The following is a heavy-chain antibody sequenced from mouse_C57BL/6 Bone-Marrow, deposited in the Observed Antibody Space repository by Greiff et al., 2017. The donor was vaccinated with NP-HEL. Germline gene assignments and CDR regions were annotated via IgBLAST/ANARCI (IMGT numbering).Heavy chain of an antibody. CDR1: GYTFTSYW. J-gene: IGHJ3*01. CDR2: IDPSDSYT. V-gene: IGHV1-59*01. D-gene: IGHD2-2*01. Sequence: QVQLQQPGAELVRPGTSVKLSCKASGYTFTSYWMHWVKQRPGQGLEWIGVIDPSDSYTNYNQKFKGKATLTVDTSSSTAYMQLSSLTSEDSAVDNCARVSTMVKWFAYWGQGTLVTVSA. CDR3: ARVSTMVKWFAY.